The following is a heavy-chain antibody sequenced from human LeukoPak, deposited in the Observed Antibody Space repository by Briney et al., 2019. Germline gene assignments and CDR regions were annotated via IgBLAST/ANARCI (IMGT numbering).Heavy chain of an antibody. Sequence: GGSLRLSCAASGFTFSSYDMHWVRQAPGKGLEWVAVISYDGSNKYYADSVKGRFTISRDNSKNTLYLQMNSLRAEDTAVYYCARDPYSSGSLSNLGYWGQGTLVIVSS. V-gene: IGHV3-30*03. CDR2: ISYDGSNK. D-gene: IGHD6-19*01. J-gene: IGHJ4*02. CDR3: ARDPYSSGSLSNLGY. CDR1: GFTFSSYD.